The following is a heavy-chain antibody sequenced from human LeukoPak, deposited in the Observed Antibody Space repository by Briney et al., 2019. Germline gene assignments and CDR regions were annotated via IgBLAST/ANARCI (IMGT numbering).Heavy chain of an antibody. D-gene: IGHD3-22*01. Sequence: ASVKVSCKASGGTFSSYAISWVRQAPGQGLEWMGGIIPIFGTANYAQKFQGRVTITTDESTSTAYMELSSLRSEDTAVYYCARYYYDSSGYVYHVHWFGPWGQGTLVTVSS. CDR2: IIPIFGTA. V-gene: IGHV1-69*05. J-gene: IGHJ5*02. CDR3: ARYYYDSSGYVYHVHWFGP. CDR1: GGTFSSYA.